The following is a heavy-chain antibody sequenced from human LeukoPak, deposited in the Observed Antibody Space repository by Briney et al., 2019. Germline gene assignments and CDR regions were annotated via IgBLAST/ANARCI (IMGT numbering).Heavy chain of an antibody. J-gene: IGHJ6*02. CDR1: GFTFSSYA. Sequence: GGSLRLSCAASGFTFSSYAMHWVRQAPGKGLDWVAVISYDGSNKYYADSVKGRFTISRDNSKNTLYLQMNSLRAEDTAVYYCARVYKAVAGDYYGMDVWGQGTTVTVSS. CDR3: ARVYKAVAGDYYGMDV. CDR2: ISYDGSNK. V-gene: IGHV3-30-3*01. D-gene: IGHD6-19*01.